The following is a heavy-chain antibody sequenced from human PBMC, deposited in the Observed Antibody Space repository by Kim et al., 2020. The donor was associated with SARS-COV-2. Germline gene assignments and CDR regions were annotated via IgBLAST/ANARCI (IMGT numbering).Heavy chain of an antibody. Sequence: TYIHPSLRSRVTISVDTTKNHSPLKLSSVTAADTAVYYCASRGRGFSFDYWGQGTLVTVSS. CDR3: ASRGRGFSFDY. CDR2: T. J-gene: IGHJ4*02. D-gene: IGHD1-26*01. V-gene: IGHV4-39*02.